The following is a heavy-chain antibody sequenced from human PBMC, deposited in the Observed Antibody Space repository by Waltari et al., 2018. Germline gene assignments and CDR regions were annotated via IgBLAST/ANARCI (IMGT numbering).Heavy chain of an antibody. V-gene: IGHV3-23*04. CDR1: GFTFSSYA. D-gene: IGHD3-16*01. J-gene: IGHJ4*02. Sequence: EVQLVESGGGLVQPGGSLRLSCAASGFTFSSYAMSWVRQAPGKGLECVSAMSGSGGSTYYADSVKGRFTISRDNSKNTLYLQMNSLRAEDTAVYYCAKGKKHVGDPFDYWGQGTLVTVSS. CDR3: AKGKKHVGDPFDY. CDR2: MSGSGGST.